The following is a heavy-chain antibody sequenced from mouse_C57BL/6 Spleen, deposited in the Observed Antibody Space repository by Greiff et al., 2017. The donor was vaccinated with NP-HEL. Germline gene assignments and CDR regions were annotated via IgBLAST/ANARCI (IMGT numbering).Heavy chain of an antibody. V-gene: IGHV14-3*01. CDR1: GFNIKNTY. D-gene: IGHD2-2*01. CDR3: ARYGSGYDGHFDY. J-gene: IGHJ2*01. CDR2: IDPANGNT. Sequence: EVQRVESVAELVRPGASVKLSCTASGFNIKNTYMHWVKQRPEQGLEWIGRIDPANGNTKYAPKFQGKATITADTSSNTAYLQLSSLTSEDTAIYYCARYGSGYDGHFDYWGQGTTLTVSS.